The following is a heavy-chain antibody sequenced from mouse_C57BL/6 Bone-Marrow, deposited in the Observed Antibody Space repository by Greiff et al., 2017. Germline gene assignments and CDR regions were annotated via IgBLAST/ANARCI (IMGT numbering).Heavy chain of an antibody. Sequence: DVMLVESGGGLVKPGGSLKLSCAASGFTFSDYGMHWVRQAPEKGLEWVAYISSGSSTIYYAATVKGRFTIARDNAKNTLFLQMTSLRSEDTAMYYCAREDYDAYAMDYWGQGTSVTVSS. V-gene: IGHV5-17*01. CDR3: AREDYDAYAMDY. CDR1: GFTFSDYG. J-gene: IGHJ4*01. D-gene: IGHD1-1*01. CDR2: ISSGSSTI.